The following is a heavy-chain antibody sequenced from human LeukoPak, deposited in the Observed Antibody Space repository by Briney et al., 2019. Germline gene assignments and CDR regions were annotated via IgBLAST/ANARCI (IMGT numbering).Heavy chain of an antibody. Sequence: GASVKVSCKASGYTFTSYGISWVRQAPGQGLEWMGWISAYNGNTNYAQKLQGRVTMTTDTSTSTAYMELRSLRSDDTAVYYCARRDDILTGYPAYGMDVWGQGTTVTVSS. CDR1: GYTFTSYG. V-gene: IGHV1-18*01. CDR3: ARRDDILTGYPAYGMDV. D-gene: IGHD3-9*01. J-gene: IGHJ6*02. CDR2: ISAYNGNT.